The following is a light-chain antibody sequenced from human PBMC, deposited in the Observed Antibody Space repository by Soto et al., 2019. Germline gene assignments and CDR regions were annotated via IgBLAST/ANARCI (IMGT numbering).Light chain of an antibody. J-gene: IGLJ1*01. CDR3: SSYTSSRTYV. V-gene: IGLV2-14*01. Sequence: QSALTQPASVSGSPGQSITISCTGTSSDVGGYNYVSWYQQHPGKAPKLMIYEVSNRPPGVSNRFSGSKSGNTASLTISGLQAEDEADYYCSSYTSSRTYVFGTGTKLTVL. CDR1: SSDVGGYNY. CDR2: EVS.